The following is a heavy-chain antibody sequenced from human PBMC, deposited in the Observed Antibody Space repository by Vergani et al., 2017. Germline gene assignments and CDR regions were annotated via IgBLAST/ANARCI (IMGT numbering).Heavy chain of an antibody. CDR3: ARDWYYDILTGPAGFDP. CDR2: INPNSGGT. V-gene: IGHV1-2*02. J-gene: IGHJ5*02. Sequence: QVQLVQSGAEVKKPGASVKVSCKASGYTFTGYYMHWVRQAPGQGLEWMGWINPNSGGTNYAQKFQGRVTMTRDTSISTAYMELSRLGSDDTAVYYCARDWYYDILTGPAGFDPWGQGTLVTVSS. CDR1: GYTFTGYY. D-gene: IGHD3-9*01.